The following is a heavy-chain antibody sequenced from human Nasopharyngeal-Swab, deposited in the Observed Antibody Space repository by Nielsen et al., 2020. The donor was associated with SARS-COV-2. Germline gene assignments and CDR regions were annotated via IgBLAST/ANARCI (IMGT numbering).Heavy chain of an antibody. V-gene: IGHV4-61*01. J-gene: IGHJ4*02. CDR3: ACGNGDRSGWYESGFDY. CDR2: IYYSGSH. CDR1: GGSVSSGSYY. Sequence: PESLSLTCTVSGGSVSSGSYYWSWIRQHPGKGLEWIGYIYYSGSHNYNPSLKSRVTISVDTSKNHFSLKLSSVTPEDTAVYYCACGNGDRSGWYESGFDYWGQGTLVTVSS. D-gene: IGHD6-19*01.